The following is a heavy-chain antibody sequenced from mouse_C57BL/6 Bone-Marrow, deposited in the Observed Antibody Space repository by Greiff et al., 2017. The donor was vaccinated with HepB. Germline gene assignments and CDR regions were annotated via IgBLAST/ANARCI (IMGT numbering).Heavy chain of an antibody. J-gene: IGHJ4*01. Sequence: QVQLQQPGAELVKPGASVKLSCKASGYTFTSYWMHWVKQRPGQGLEWIGMIHPNSGSTNYNEKFKSKAKLTVDKSSSTAYMQLSSLTSEDSAVYYCARWGVITTVPFAMDYWGQGTSVTVSS. D-gene: IGHD1-1*01. CDR1: GYTFTSYW. V-gene: IGHV1-64*01. CDR2: IHPNSGST. CDR3: ARWGVITTVPFAMDY.